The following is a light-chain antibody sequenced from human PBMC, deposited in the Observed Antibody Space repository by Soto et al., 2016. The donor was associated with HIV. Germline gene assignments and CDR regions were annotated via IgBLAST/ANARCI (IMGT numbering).Light chain of an antibody. CDR1: SLTYYY. CDR3: NSRDSTGNHRV. Sequence: SSELTQDPAVSVALGQTVRITCQGDSLTYYYASWYQQKPGQAPVLVIHGKNNRPSGIPDRFSASSSGNTGSLTITGAQAEDEADYYCNSRDSTGNHRVFGGGTKLTVL. V-gene: IGLV3-19*01. J-gene: IGLJ3*02. CDR2: GKN.